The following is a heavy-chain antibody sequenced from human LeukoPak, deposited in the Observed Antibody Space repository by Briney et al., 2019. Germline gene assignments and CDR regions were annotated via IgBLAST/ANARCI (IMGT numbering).Heavy chain of an antibody. D-gene: IGHD6-6*01. J-gene: IGHJ4*02. CDR1: GGSISSYY. V-gene: IGHV4-59*01. Sequence: SETLSLTCTVSGGSISSYYWTWIRQPPGKGLEWIGYIYYIGITDYNPSLKSRVTISVDTSKNQFSLKLTSVTAADTAMYYCARSDSSSLPSDYWGQGTLVTVSS. CDR2: IYYIGIT. CDR3: ARSDSSSLPSDY.